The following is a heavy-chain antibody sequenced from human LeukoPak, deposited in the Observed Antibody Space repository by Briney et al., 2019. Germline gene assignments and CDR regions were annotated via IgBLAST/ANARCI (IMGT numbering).Heavy chain of an antibody. CDR3: ARDQVYAFWSGRFDYYYYYMDV. D-gene: IGHD3-3*01. Sequence: GGSLRLSCADSAFSLNAYKMNWVRQAPGKGLEWVSSISYTGTYIYYADSVKGRFTISRDNAKNSLYLQMNSLRAEDTAVYYCARDQVYAFWSGRFDYYYYYMDVWGKGTTVTVSS. V-gene: IGHV3-21*01. CDR2: ISYTGTYI. CDR1: AFSLNAYK. J-gene: IGHJ6*03.